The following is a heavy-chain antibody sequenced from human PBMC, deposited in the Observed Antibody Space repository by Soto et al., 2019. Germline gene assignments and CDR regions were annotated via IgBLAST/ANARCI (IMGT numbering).Heavy chain of an antibody. D-gene: IGHD4-17*01. CDR3: ARTSVTAMDFNH. J-gene: IGHJ4*02. CDR1: GGSVSSGDFY. V-gene: IGHV4-30-4*01. Sequence: SETLSLTCTVSGGSVSSGDFYWSWIRQPPGKGLEWIGYIYYSGSTYYNPSLKSRVIISVDTSKNQFSLKVNSVTAADTAVYYCARTSVTAMDFNHWGQGALVTVS. CDR2: IYYSGST.